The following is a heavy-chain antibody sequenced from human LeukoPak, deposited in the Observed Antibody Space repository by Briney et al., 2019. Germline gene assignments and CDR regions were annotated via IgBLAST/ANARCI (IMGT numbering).Heavy chain of an antibody. J-gene: IGHJ4*02. CDR3: ARHRTASDY. Sequence: GRSLRLSCAASGFTFSIYTMNWVRQAPGKGLEWVSSISTSSSYIYYADSVKGRFTISRDNAKNSLYLQMNSLRVEDTAVYYCARHRTASDYWGQGTLVTVSS. D-gene: IGHD3-16*02. V-gene: IGHV3-21*01. CDR1: GFTFSIYT. CDR2: ISTSSSYI.